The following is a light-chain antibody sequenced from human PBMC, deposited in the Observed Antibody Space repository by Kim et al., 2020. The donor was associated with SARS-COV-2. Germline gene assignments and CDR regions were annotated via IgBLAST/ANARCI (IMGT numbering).Light chain of an antibody. J-gene: IGKJ5*01. CDR3: QQYGSSPPPIT. CDR1: QSVSSSY. Sequence: GAKATVSCRASQSVSSSYLAWYRHRPGQAPRLLIYGAASRAPGIPDRFSGGGSGTDFTLTISRLEPKDFAVYYCQQYGSSPPPITFGQGTRLEIK. V-gene: IGKV3-20*01. CDR2: GAA.